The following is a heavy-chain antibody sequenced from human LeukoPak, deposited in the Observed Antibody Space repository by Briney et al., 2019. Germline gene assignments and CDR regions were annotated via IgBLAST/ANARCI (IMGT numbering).Heavy chain of an antibody. CDR3: ARGRRVPAAIYYYYYYMDV. CDR1: GGSISSYY. D-gene: IGHD2-2*01. CDR2: IYYSGST. V-gene: IGHV4-59*01. J-gene: IGHJ6*03. Sequence: SETLSLTCTVSGGSISSYYWSWIRQPPGKGLEWIGYIYYSGSTNYNPSLRSRVTISVDTSKNQFSLRLSSVTAADTAVYYCARGRRVPAAIYYYYYYMDVWGKGTTVTISS.